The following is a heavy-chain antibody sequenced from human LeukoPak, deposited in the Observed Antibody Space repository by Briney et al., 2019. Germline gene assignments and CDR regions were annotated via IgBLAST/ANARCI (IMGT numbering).Heavy chain of an antibody. D-gene: IGHD3-10*01. CDR2: ISASGNST. CDR3: AKDRVQTPLKY. J-gene: IGHJ4*02. V-gene: IGHV3-23*01. CDR1: GFNLCRLG. Sequence: GFLRIFCGAPGFNLCRLGMELVRQASREGLGWVSAISASGNSTFYADSVKGRFTISRDNSKNTLYLQMNSLRAEDTAVYYCAKDRVQTPLKYWGQGTLVTVSS.